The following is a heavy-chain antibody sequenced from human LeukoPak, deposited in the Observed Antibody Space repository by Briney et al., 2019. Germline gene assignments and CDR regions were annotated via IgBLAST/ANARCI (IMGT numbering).Heavy chain of an antibody. CDR1: GGSISSGGYS. V-gene: IGHV4-31*11. CDR2: IYYSGST. D-gene: IGHD6-6*01. J-gene: IGHJ4*02. Sequence: SETLSLTCAVSGGSISSGGYSWSWIRQPPGKGLEWIGYIYYSGSTYYNPSLKSRVTISVDTSKNQFSLKLSSVTAADTAVYYCARGIAARPENRFDYWGQGTLVTVSS. CDR3: ARGIAARPENRFDY.